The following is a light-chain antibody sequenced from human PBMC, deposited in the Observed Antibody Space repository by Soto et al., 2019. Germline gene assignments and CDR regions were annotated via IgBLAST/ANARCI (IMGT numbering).Light chain of an antibody. CDR3: QQYNAGPPYT. V-gene: IGKV3D-15*01. J-gene: IGKJ2*01. CDR1: QSVTSN. Sequence: EIVMTQSPATLSVSPGERATLSCRASQSVTSNLAWYQQKPCQAPRLLIYGASTRATGIPARFSGSGSGTEFTLTISSLQYEDFAVYYCQQYNAGPPYTFGQGTQLEIK. CDR2: GAS.